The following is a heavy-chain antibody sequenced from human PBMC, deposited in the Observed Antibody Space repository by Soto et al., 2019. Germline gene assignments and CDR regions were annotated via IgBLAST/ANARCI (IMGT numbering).Heavy chain of an antibody. CDR1: GFIFSNAW. J-gene: IGHJ4*02. CDR2: IKSKTNGGTT. V-gene: IGHV3-15*01. Sequence: GGSLRLSCAASGFIFSNAWMSWVRQAPGKGLEWVGRIKSKTNGGTTDYAAPVRGRFSISRDDSKNTLYLQMNSLKTEDTAVYYCTTGDPINKYWGQGTLVTVSS. CDR3: TTGDPINKY.